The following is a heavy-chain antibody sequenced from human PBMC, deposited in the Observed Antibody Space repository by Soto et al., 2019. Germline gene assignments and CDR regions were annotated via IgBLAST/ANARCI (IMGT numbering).Heavy chain of an antibody. Sequence: QVQLVQSGAEVKKPGASVKVSCKASGYTFTSYGISWVRQAPGQGLAWMGWISAYNGNTNYAQKLQGRVTMTTDTSTSTAYMELRSLRSDDTAVYYCARGPYYDSSGYYFVPHYYGMDVWGQGTTVTVS. V-gene: IGHV1-18*04. D-gene: IGHD3-22*01. J-gene: IGHJ6*02. CDR3: ARGPYYDSSGYYFVPHYYGMDV. CDR1: GYTFTSYG. CDR2: ISAYNGNT.